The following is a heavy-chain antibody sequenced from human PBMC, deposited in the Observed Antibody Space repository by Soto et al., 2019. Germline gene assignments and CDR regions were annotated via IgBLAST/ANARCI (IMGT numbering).Heavy chain of an antibody. J-gene: IGHJ4*02. V-gene: IGHV1-3*01. Sequence: GASVKVSCKASGYTFTSYAMHWVRQAPGQRLEWMGWINAGNGNTKYSQKFQGRVTIARDTSASTAYMELSSLRSEDTAVYYCARAYGLAARGFDYWGQGTLVTVSS. CDR2: INAGNGNT. D-gene: IGHD6-6*01. CDR1: GYTFTSYA. CDR3: ARAYGLAARGFDY.